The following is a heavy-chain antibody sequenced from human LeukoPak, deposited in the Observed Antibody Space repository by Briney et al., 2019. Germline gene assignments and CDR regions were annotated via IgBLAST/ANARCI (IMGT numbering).Heavy chain of an antibody. CDR2: ISYDGSNK. CDR1: GLTFSTYS. J-gene: IGHJ4*02. D-gene: IGHD2-21*02. V-gene: IGHV3-30*18. CDR3: AKDQCGGDCYYFDY. Sequence: GGSLRLSCAVSGLTFSTYSMTWVRQGPGKGLEWVAVISYDGSNKYYADSVKGRFTISRDNSKNTLYLQMNSLRAEDTAVYYCAKDQCGGDCYYFDYWGQGTLVTVSS.